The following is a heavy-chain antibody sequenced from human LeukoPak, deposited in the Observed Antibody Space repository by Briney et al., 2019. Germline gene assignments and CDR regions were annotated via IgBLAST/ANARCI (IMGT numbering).Heavy chain of an antibody. J-gene: IGHJ6*02. CDR3: ARDGVGIVVVPAATFYYYGMDV. V-gene: IGHV3-11*01. CDR2: ISSSGSTI. CDR1: GFTFSDYY. D-gene: IGHD2-2*01. Sequence: GGSLRLSCAASGFTFSDYYMSWIRQAPGKGLEWVSYISSSGSTIYYADSVKGRFTISRDNAKNSLYLQMNSLRAEDTAVYYCARDGVGIVVVPAATFYYYGMDVWGQGTTVTVSS.